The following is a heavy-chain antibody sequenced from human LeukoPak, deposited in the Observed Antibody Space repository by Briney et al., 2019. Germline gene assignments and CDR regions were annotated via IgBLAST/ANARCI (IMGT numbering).Heavy chain of an antibody. Sequence: SETLSLTCAVYGGSFSGYYWSWIRQPPGKGLEWIGEINHSGNTNSNPSLKSRVTMSVDTSKNQFSLKLSSLTAADTAMYYCARREPHGDYGGKIRYYYYMDVWGRGTTITISS. CDR2: INHSGNT. CDR1: GGSFSGYY. CDR3: ARREPHGDYGGKIRYYYYMDV. D-gene: IGHD4-23*01. V-gene: IGHV4-34*01. J-gene: IGHJ6*03.